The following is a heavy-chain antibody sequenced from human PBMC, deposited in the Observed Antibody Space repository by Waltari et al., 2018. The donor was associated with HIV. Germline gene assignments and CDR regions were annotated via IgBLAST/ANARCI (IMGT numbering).Heavy chain of an antibody. CDR3: AREGRCSGGSCYHLFDY. D-gene: IGHD2-15*01. CDR1: GGTFSSYA. V-gene: IGHV1-69*04. J-gene: IGHJ4*02. Sequence: QVQLVQSGAEVKKPGSSVKVSCKASGGTFSSYAISWVRQAPGQGLEWMGRIIPILGIANYAQKFQGRVTITADKSTSTAYMELSSLRSEDTAVYYCAREGRCSGGSCYHLFDYWGQGTLVTVSS. CDR2: IIPILGIA.